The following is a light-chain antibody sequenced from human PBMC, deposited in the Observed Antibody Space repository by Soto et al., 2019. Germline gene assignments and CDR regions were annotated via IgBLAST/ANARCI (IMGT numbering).Light chain of an antibody. Sequence: EIVMTQSPSTLSVSPVESATLSCRASQSIRTSLAWYQQKPGKAPRLLVHGASSRATGIPSRFSGSGSGTEFTLTISSLQSEDFAVYYCQQYNNWPPITFGQGTRVEIK. J-gene: IGKJ5*01. CDR1: QSIRTS. CDR2: GAS. V-gene: IGKV3-15*01. CDR3: QQYNNWPPIT.